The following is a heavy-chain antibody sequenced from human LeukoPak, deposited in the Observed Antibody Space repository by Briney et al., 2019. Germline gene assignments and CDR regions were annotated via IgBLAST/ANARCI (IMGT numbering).Heavy chain of an antibody. CDR2: INTDNGNT. D-gene: IGHD2-21*02. CDR1: RHTCYPSV. Sequence: GTPGKPCCTPFRHTCYPSVIRRWRRSAGQLGRGGRWINTDNGNTKYAQKFQGSVTMTTDTSTSTAYMELSSLRSDDTAVYYCAREGCTGDCYRFDPWGQGTLVRVSS. J-gene: IGHJ5*02. CDR3: AREGCTGDCYRFDP. V-gene: IGHV1-18*01.